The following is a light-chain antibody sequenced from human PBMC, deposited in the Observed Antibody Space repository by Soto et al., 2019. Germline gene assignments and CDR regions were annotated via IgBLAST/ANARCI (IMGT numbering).Light chain of an antibody. Sequence: QSVLSQPPSASGTPGQRVTISCSGSRSNIGSNTVNWYQQLPGTAPKLIIYNNNQRPSGVPDLFSGSKSGTSASLAVSGLQYEDEADYYCAAWDDSLNGHVVFGGGTKLTVL. V-gene: IGLV1-44*01. CDR2: NNN. J-gene: IGLJ2*01. CDR1: RSNIGSNT. CDR3: AAWDDSLNGHVV.